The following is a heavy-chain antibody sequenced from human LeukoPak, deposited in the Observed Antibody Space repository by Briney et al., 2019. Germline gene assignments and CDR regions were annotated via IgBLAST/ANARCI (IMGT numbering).Heavy chain of an antibody. CDR3: ARSYYDFWSGTGDYYYYGMDV. V-gene: IGHV4-59*01. Sequence: SETLSLTCTVSGGSISSYYWSWIRQPPGKGLEWIGYIYYSGSTIYNPSLKSRVTISVDTSKNQFSLKLSSVTAADTAVYYCARSYYDFWSGTGDYYYYGMDVWGQGTTVTVSS. D-gene: IGHD3-3*01. J-gene: IGHJ6*02. CDR1: GGSISSYY. CDR2: IYYSGST.